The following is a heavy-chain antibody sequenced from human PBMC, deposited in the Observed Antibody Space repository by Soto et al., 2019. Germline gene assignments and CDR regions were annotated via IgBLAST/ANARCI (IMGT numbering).Heavy chain of an antibody. CDR2: IIPILGIA. CDR1: GGTFSSYT. Sequence: QVQLVQSGAEVKKPGSSVKVSCKASGGTFSSYTISWVRQAPGQGLEWMGRIIPILGIANYAQKFQGRVTITADKSTSTAYMGLSSLRSEDTAVYYWAGGRDIVVVVAAKHYYYGMDVWGQGTTVTVSS. D-gene: IGHD2-15*01. J-gene: IGHJ6*02. CDR3: AGGRDIVVVVAAKHYYYGMDV. V-gene: IGHV1-69*02.